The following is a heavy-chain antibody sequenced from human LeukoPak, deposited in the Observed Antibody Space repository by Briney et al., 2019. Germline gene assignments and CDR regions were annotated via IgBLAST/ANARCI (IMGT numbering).Heavy chain of an antibody. D-gene: IGHD3-10*01. V-gene: IGHV1-2*04. Sequence: ASVKVSCKASGYTFTGYYMHWVRQAPGQGLEWMGWINPNSGGTNYAQKFQGWVTMTRDTSISTAYMELSRLRSDDTAVYYCARDGRRYGSGSYLMDVWGQGTTVTVSS. CDR3: ARDGRRYGSGSYLMDV. J-gene: IGHJ6*02. CDR1: GYTFTGYY. CDR2: INPNSGGT.